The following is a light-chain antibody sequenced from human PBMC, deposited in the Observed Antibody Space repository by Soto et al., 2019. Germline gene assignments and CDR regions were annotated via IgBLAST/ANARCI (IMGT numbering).Light chain of an antibody. CDR1: SSDVGGSNG. J-gene: IGLJ1*01. Sequence: QSALTQPPSVSRSPGQSVAISCTGTSSDVGGSNGVSWYQQPPGTAPKLMIYDVSNRPSGVPDRFSGSKSGNTASLTISGLQAEDEGDYYCSSYTSSSTYVFGTGTKVTVL. CDR2: DVS. V-gene: IGLV2-18*02. CDR3: SSYTSSSTYV.